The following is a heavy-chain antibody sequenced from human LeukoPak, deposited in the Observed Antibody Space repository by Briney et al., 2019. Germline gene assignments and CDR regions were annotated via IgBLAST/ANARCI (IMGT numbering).Heavy chain of an antibody. D-gene: IGHD1-14*01. CDR1: GFTFSKCG. CDR2: IDDRGRST. J-gene: IGHJ4*02. Sequence: PGGSLRLSCIGSGFTFSKCGMGWVRQAPGKALEWVSGIDDRGRSTYYADSVRSRFTISRDNSRNTLYLQMSSLRAEDTAVYHCAIRTGQIPYYFDYWGQGTLVTVSS. V-gene: IGHV3-23*01. CDR3: AIRTGQIPYYFDY.